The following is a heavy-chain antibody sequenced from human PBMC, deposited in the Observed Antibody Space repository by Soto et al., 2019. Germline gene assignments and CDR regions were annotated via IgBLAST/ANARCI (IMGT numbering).Heavy chain of an antibody. V-gene: IGHV4-34*01. CDR2: INHLGSI. J-gene: IGHJ6*03. Sequence: PSETLSLTCVVSGGSLSDYFWSWIRQPPGMALEWIGEINHLGSINYNPSLKSRVTMSVDTSKNQFSLTLNSVTAADTATYYCARGCLSHCAYFYHMYVCDRGTTVPVSS. CDR1: GGSLSDYF. CDR3: ARGCLSHCAYFYHMYV. D-gene: IGHD3-16*01.